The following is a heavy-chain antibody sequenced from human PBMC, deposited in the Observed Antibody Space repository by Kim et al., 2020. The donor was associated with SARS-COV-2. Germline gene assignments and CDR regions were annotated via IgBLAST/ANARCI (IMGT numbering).Heavy chain of an antibody. J-gene: IGHJ5*02. CDR3: ARSGSGSYFNWFDP. D-gene: IGHD3-10*01. Sequence: GGSLRLSCAASGFTFNSYAMHWVRQAPGKGLEWVSVISYDGGNKYYADSVKGRFTISRDNSKNTLYLQMNSLRAEDTAVYYCARSGSGSYFNWFDPCGQRTLVTVSS. CDR2: ISYDGGNK. V-gene: IGHV3-30-3*01. CDR1: GFTFNSYA.